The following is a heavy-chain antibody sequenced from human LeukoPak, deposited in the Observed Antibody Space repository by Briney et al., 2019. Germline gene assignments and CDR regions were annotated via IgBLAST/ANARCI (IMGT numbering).Heavy chain of an antibody. Sequence: PGGSLSLSCAASGFTFNNYGMHWVRQAPGKGLEWVAFIRYDGSNKYYADSVGGRFTISRDNSKNTLYLQMSSLRAEDTAVYYCARGFWNWFDPWGQGTLVTVSS. J-gene: IGHJ5*02. D-gene: IGHD3-3*01. V-gene: IGHV3-30*02. CDR2: IRYDGSNK. CDR1: GFTFNNYG. CDR3: ARGFWNWFDP.